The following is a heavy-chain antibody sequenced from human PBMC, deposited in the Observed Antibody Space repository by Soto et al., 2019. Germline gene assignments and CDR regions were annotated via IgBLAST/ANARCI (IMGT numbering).Heavy chain of an antibody. J-gene: IGHJ6*02. V-gene: IGHV4-34*01. Sequence: KTSETLSLTCAVYGGSFSGYYWSWIRQPPGKGLEWIGEINHSGSTNYNPSLKSRVTISVDTSKDQFSLKLSSVTAADTAVYYCARDPFSDSSGYYWRGYYYGMDVWGQGTTVTVSS. D-gene: IGHD3-22*01. CDR3: ARDPFSDSSGYYWRGYYYGMDV. CDR1: GGSFSGYY. CDR2: INHSGST.